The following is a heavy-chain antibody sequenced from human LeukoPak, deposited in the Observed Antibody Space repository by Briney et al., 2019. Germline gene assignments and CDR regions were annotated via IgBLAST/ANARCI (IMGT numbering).Heavy chain of an antibody. CDR2: IYSGGST. J-gene: IGHJ5*02. CDR1: GFTVSSNY. V-gene: IGHV3-53*01. Sequence: GGSLRLSCAASGFTVSSNYMSWVRQAPGKGLEWVSVIYSGGSTYYADSVKGRFTISRDNSKTTLYLQMNSLRAEDTAVYYCAREKEGNWFDPWGQGTLVTVSS. CDR3: AREKEGNWFDP.